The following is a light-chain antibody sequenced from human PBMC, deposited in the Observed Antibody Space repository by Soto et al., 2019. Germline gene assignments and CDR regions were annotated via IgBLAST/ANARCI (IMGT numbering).Light chain of an antibody. J-gene: IGLJ2*01. CDR3: ATWDGSLPGEV. V-gene: IGLV1-51*01. CDR1: SSNIGNNY. Sequence: QSVLTQSPSVSAAPGQMVTISCSGSSSNIGNNYVSWYQQLPGTAPKLLIYDNNKRPSGIPDRFSGSKSGTSGTLDITGLQTGDEADYCCATWDGSLPGEVFGGGTKLTVL. CDR2: DNN.